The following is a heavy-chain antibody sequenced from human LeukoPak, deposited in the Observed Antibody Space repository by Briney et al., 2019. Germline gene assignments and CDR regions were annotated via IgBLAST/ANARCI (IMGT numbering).Heavy chain of an antibody. J-gene: IGHJ4*02. CDR2: IYYSGST. D-gene: IGHD3-16*01. CDR1: GGSMSSYY. Sequence: PSETLSLTCTVSGGSMSSYYWSWIRQPPGKGLEWIGYIYYSGSTNYNPSLKSRVTISVDTSKNQFTLKLSSVTAADTAVYYCARGRYGWLPFDYWGQXTXVTVSS. V-gene: IGHV4-59*01. CDR3: ARGRYGWLPFDY.